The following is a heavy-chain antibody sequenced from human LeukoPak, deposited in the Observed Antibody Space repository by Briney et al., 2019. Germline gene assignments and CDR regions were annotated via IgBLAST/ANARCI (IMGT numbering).Heavy chain of an antibody. J-gene: IGHJ4*02. D-gene: IGHD3-22*01. CDR2: ITAGNGNT. Sequence: ASVKVSCKASGYTFTNYAMHWVRQAPGQRLEWMGWITAGNGNTKYSQKFQGRVTITRDTSASTAYMELSSLRSEDTAVYYCARTPAYYYDSSGYSLWGQGPLVTVSS. CDR1: GYTFTNYA. CDR3: ARTPAYYYDSSGYSL. V-gene: IGHV1-3*01.